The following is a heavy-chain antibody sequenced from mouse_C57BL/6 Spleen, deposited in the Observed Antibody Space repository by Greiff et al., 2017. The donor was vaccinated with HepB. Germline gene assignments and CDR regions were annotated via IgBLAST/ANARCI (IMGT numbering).Heavy chain of an antibody. CDR2: IYPRSGNT. J-gene: IGHJ2*01. Sequence: QVQLQQSGAELARPGASVKLSCKASGYTFTSYGISWVKQRTGQGLEWIGEIYPRSGNTYYNEKFKGKATLTADKSSSTAYMELRSLTSEDSAVYFCARGHDGYGGYWGQGTTLTVSS. CDR1: GYTFTSYG. V-gene: IGHV1-81*01. CDR3: ARGHDGYGGY. D-gene: IGHD2-3*01.